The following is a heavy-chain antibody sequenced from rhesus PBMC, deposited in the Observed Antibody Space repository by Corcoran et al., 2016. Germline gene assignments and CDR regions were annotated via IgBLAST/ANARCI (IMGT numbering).Heavy chain of an antibody. CDR3: ASESYCSGSSLHY. CDR1: VGSISSSY. D-gene: IGHD3-16*01. V-gene: IGHV4-169*02. CDR2: IYGGGSST. Sequence: QLQLQESGPGLVKPSETLSVTCAVSVGSISSSYWSWIRQAPGKGLAGIGDIYGGGSSTTDNPSLRSRVTLSVDTSKNQLSLKLSSVTAADTAVYYCASESYCSGSSLHYWGQGVLVTVSS. J-gene: IGHJ4*01.